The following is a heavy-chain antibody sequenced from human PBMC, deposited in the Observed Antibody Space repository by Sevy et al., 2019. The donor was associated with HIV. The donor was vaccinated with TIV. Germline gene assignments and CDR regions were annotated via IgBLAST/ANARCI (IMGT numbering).Heavy chain of an antibody. CDR1: GFTFSNYG. CDR3: AKDGVTIFGVVTNRFDY. CDR2: ISYDGSNK. D-gene: IGHD3-3*01. V-gene: IGHV3-30*18. Sequence: GGSLRLSCAASGFTFSNYGMHWVRQAPGKGLEWVAVISYDGSNKYYADSVKGRFTISRDNSKNTLYLQMNSLRAEDTAVYYCAKDGVTIFGVVTNRFDYWGQGTLVTVSS. J-gene: IGHJ4*02.